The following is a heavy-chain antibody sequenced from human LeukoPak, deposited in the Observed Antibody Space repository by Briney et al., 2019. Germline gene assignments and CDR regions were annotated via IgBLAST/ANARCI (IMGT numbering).Heavy chain of an antibody. CDR3: TRVGYIDEGIDY. CDR2: LSTYDANT. J-gene: IGHJ4*02. Sequence: ASVKVSCKASGYTFTSYGISWVRQAPGQGLEWMGWLSTYDANTNYAQKLQGRVTMTTDTSTSTACMELRSLRSDDTAVYYCTRVGYIDEGIDYWGQGTLVTVSS. D-gene: IGHD5-24*01. V-gene: IGHV1-18*01. CDR1: GYTFTSYG.